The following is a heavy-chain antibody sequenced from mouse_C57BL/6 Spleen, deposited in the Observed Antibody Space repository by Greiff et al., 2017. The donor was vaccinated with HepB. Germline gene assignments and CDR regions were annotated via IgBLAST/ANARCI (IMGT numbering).Heavy chain of an antibody. CDR1: GFSLSTSGMG. CDR3: ARIYYGSSYVYFDY. Sequence: ESGPGILQSSQTLSLTCSFSGFSLSTSGMGVSWIRQPSGKGLEWLAHIYWDDDKRYNPSLKSRLTISKDTSRNQVFLKITSVDTADTATYYCARIYYGSSYVYFDYWGQGTTLTVSS. D-gene: IGHD1-1*01. J-gene: IGHJ2*01. CDR2: IYWDDDK. V-gene: IGHV8-12*01.